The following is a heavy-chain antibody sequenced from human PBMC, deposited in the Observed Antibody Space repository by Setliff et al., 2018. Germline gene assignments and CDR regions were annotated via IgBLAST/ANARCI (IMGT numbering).Heavy chain of an antibody. CDR3: ARDPLTTNRRRAFDI. Sequence: SETLSLTCTVSGGSISSVGYYWSWIRQHPGKGLEWIGYIYYSGSTYYNPSLKSRVTISVDTSKNQFSLKLSSVTAADTAVYYCARDPLTTNRRRAFDIWGQGTMVTVSS. V-gene: IGHV4-31*03. CDR2: IYYSGST. J-gene: IGHJ3*02. D-gene: IGHD4-17*01. CDR1: GGSISSVGYY.